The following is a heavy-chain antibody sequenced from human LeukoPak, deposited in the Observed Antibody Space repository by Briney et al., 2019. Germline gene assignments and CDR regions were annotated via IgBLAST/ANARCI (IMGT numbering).Heavy chain of an antibody. D-gene: IGHD5-12*01. Sequence: GGSLRLSCAASGLTFSTYGMTWVRLVPGKGLEWVGFIRTRTYSETTEHAASVKGRFTISRDDSNDIAYLQMNSLKTEDTAVYYCSRNSGTLTGWPFDIWGQGTMVTVSS. J-gene: IGHJ3*02. CDR1: GLTFSTYG. CDR2: IRTRTYSETT. V-gene: IGHV3-49*04. CDR3: SRNSGTLTGWPFDI.